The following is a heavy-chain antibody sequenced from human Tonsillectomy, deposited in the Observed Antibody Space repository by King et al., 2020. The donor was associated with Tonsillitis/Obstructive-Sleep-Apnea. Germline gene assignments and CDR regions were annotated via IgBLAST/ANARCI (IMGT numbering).Heavy chain of an antibody. CDR3: ARGSDPYGSGWYRKNFDY. V-gene: IGHV1-2*04. Sequence: QLVQSGAEVKKPGASVKVSCKASGYTFTGYYMHWVRQAPGQGLEWMGWINPNSGGTNYAQKFQGWVTMTRDTSFSTAYMELSRLRSDDTAVYYWARGSDPYGSGWYRKNFDYWGQGTLVTVSS. CDR1: GYTFTGYY. CDR2: INPNSGGT. D-gene: IGHD6-19*01. J-gene: IGHJ4*02.